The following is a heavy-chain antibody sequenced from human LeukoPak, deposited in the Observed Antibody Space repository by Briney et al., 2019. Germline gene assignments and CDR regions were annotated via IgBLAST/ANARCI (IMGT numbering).Heavy chain of an antibody. CDR2: IIPIFGTA. D-gene: IGHD2/OR15-2a*01. CDR3: ARVPIVQKYYFDY. V-gene: IGHV1-69*06. CDR1: GGTFSSYA. Sequence: SVKVSRKASGGTFSSYAISWVRQAPGQGLEWMGGIIPIFGTANYAQKFQGRVTITADKSTSTAYMELSSLRSEDTAVYYCARVPIVQKYYFDYWGQGTLVTVSS. J-gene: IGHJ4*02.